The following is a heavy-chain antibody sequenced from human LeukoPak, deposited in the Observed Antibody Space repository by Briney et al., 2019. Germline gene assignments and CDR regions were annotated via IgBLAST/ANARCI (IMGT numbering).Heavy chain of an antibody. CDR3: AREVYSSGWHYYYYYYMDV. Sequence: SETLSLTCAVYGGSFSGYYWSWIRQPPGKGLEWIGEIYHSGSTNYNPSLKSRVTISVDKSKNQFSLKLSSVTAADTAVYYCAREVYSSGWHYYYYYYMDVWGKGTTVTVSS. D-gene: IGHD6-19*01. V-gene: IGHV4-34*01. CDR2: IYHSGST. CDR1: GGSFSGYY. J-gene: IGHJ6*03.